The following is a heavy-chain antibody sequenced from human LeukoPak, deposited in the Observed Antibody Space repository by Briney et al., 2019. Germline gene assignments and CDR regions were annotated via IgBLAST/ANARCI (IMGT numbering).Heavy chain of an antibody. CDR2: IYYSGST. V-gene: IGHV4-59*08. D-gene: IGHD4-17*01. CDR3: ARYADDYGDYLAQYYFDY. Sequence: SETLSLTCSVSGGSISSYYWSWIRQPPGKGLEWIGDIYYSGSTNYNPSLNSRVTISVDTSKNQFSLKLSSVTAADTAVYYCARYADDYGDYLAQYYFDYWGQGTLVTVSS. J-gene: IGHJ4*02. CDR1: GGSISSYY.